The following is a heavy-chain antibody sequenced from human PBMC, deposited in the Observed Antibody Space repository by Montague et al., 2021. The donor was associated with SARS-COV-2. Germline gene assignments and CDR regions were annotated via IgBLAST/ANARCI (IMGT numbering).Heavy chain of an antibody. Sequence: TLSLTCAISGASISTGIYYWSWIRQPAGKGLEWIGRIRTTGHTDYNSSLESRVFMSVDTSTNQSSLSLTSVTAADTAVYFCARFGSGYLEFDLWGQGTPVTVSS. CDR3: ARFGSGYLEFDL. J-gene: IGHJ4*02. CDR2: IRTTGHT. V-gene: IGHV4-61*02. CDR1: GASISTGIYY. D-gene: IGHD1-26*01.